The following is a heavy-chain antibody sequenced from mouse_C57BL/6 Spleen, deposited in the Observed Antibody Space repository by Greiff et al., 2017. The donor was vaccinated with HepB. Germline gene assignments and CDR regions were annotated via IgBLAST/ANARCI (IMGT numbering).Heavy chain of an antibody. D-gene: IGHD1-1*01. CDR3: ARIITTVVDPYDFDY. CDR2: IYPRSGNT. V-gene: IGHV1-81*01. Sequence: QVQLQQSGAELARPGASVKLSCKASGYTFTSYGISWVKQRTGQGLEWIGEIYPRSGNTYYNEKFKGKATLTADKSSSTAYMELRSLTSEDSAVYFCARIITTVVDPYDFDYWGQGTTLTVSS. CDR1: GYTFTSYG. J-gene: IGHJ2*01.